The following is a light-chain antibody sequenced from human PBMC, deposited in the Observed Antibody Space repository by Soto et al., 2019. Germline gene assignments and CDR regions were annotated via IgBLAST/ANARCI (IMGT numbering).Light chain of an antibody. CDR3: CSYGGSCTYVV. CDR2: EVS. Sequence: QSALTQPASVSGSPGQSITISCTGTSSDVGSYNLVSWYQQHPGKAPKPMIYEVSKRPSGVSNRFSGSKSGNTASLTISGLQAEDEAGYFCCSYGGSCTYVVFGGGTKVTVL. CDR1: SSDVGSYNL. V-gene: IGLV2-23*02. J-gene: IGLJ2*01.